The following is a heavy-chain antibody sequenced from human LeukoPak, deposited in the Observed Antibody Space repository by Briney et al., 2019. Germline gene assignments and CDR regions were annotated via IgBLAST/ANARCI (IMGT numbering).Heavy chain of an antibody. Sequence: PGGSLRLSCAASGFTVSSNYMSWVRQAPGEGLEWVSVIYSGGSTYYADSVKGRFTISRDNSKNTLYLQMNSLRAEDTAVYYCARVSSGITMVRGDLYYFDYWGQGTLVTVSS. V-gene: IGHV3-53*01. J-gene: IGHJ4*02. D-gene: IGHD3-10*01. CDR2: IYSGGST. CDR3: ARVSSGITMVRGDLYYFDY. CDR1: GFTVSSNY.